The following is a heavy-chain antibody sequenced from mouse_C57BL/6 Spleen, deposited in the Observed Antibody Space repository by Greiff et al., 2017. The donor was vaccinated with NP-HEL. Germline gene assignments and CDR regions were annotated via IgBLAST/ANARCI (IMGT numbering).Heavy chain of an antibody. CDR1: GFSFNTYA. Sequence: VQLQQSGGGLVQPKGSLKLSCAASGFSFNTYAMNWVRQAPGKGLEWVARIRSKSNNYATYYADSVKDRFTISRDDSESMLYLQMNNLKTEDTAMYYCVRHAPSPEGYAMDYWGQGTSVTVSS. CDR3: VRHAPSPEGYAMDY. CDR2: IRSKSNNYAT. V-gene: IGHV10-1*01. J-gene: IGHJ4*01.